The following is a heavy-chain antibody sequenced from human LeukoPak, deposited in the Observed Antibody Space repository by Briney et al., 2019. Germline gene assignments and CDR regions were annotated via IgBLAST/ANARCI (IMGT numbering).Heavy chain of an antibody. Sequence: GGSLRLSCAAPGFTFSNAWMSWVRQATGEGLEWVGRIKRTSDGGTTDYAAPVKGRFTISRDDSKNMVYLQMNSLTTEDTAVYYCATDLLDDWGQGTLVTVSS. CDR3: ATDLLDD. CDR1: GFTFSNAW. V-gene: IGHV3-15*01. J-gene: IGHJ4*02. CDR2: IKRTSDGGTT.